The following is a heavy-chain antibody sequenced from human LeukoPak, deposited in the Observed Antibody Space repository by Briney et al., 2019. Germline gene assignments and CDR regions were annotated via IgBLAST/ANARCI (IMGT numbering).Heavy chain of an antibody. V-gene: IGHV3-30*18. Sequence: GSLRLSCAASGFTFISYGMHWVRQAPGKGLEWVAAISYEGSNKYYADSVKGRFTISRDNSKNTLYLQMNSLRAEDTAVYYCAKGEPLLWFGELLSAIDYWGQGTLVTVSS. J-gene: IGHJ4*02. CDR2: ISYEGSNK. D-gene: IGHD3-10*01. CDR3: AKGEPLLWFGELLSAIDY. CDR1: GFTFISYG.